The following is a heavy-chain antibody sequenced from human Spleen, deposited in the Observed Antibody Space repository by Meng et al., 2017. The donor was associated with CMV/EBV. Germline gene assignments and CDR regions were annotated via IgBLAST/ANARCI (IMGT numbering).Heavy chain of an antibody. D-gene: IGHD2-2*01. J-gene: IGHJ4*02. CDR1: GFTFSNYD. V-gene: IGHV3-23*01. Sequence: GESLKISCAASGFTFSNYDIHWVRQAPGKGPEWVSGISASGGTTHYADSVKGRFTISRDNSKNTLYLQMNSLRAEDTAVYYCAKDKGRYCSSNSCFPYDYWGQGTLVTVSS. CDR3: AKDKGRYCSSNSCFPYDY. CDR2: ISASGGTT.